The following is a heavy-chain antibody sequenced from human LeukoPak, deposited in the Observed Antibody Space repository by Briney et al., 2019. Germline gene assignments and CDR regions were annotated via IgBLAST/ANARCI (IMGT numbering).Heavy chain of an antibody. J-gene: IGHJ4*02. CDR3: AKVVPFGELSFDY. CDR2: ISGSGGST. Sequence: GGSLRLSCAASGVTFSSYAMSWGRQAPGKGLEWVSAISGSGGSTYYADSVKGRFTISRDNSKNTLYLQMNSLRAEDTAVYYCAKVVPFGELSFDYWGQGTLVTVSS. V-gene: IGHV3-23*01. CDR1: GVTFSSYA. D-gene: IGHD3-10*01.